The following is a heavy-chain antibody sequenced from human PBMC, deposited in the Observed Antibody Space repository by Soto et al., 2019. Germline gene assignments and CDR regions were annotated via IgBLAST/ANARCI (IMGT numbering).Heavy chain of an antibody. CDR3: ARDPSIAARRADGYGMDV. D-gene: IGHD6-6*01. J-gene: IGHJ6*02. CDR2: ISSSSSYI. V-gene: IGHV3-21*01. CDR1: GFTFSSYS. Sequence: PGGSLRLSCAASGFTFSSYSMNWVRQAPGEGLEWVSSISSSSSYIYYADSVKGRFTISRDNAKNSLYLRMNSLRAEDTAVYYCARDPSIAARRADGYGMDVWGQGTTVTVSS.